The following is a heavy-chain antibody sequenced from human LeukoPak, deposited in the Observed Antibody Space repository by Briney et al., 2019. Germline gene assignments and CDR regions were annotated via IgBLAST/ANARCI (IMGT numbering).Heavy chain of an antibody. V-gene: IGHV4-31*03. J-gene: IGHJ4*02. CDR3: ARDLRSAFDY. CDR1: GGSISSGGYY. Sequence: PSETLSLTCTVSGGSISSGGYYWSWIRQHPGKGLEWIGYIYYSGSTYYNPSLKSRVTIPVDTSKNQFSLKLSSATAADTAVYYCARDLRSAFDYWGQGTLVTVSS. CDR2: IYYSGST.